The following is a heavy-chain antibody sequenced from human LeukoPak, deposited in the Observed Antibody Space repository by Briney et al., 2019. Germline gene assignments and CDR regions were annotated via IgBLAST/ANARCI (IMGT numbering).Heavy chain of an antibody. Sequence: GGSLRLSCAASGFTFSSYGMHWVRQAPGKGLEWVAFIRYDGSNKYYADSVKGRFTISRDNSKNTLYLQMNSLRAEDTAVYYCAKETSDYVWGSYRYYFDYWGQGTLVTVSS. CDR1: GFTFSSYG. CDR2: IRYDGSNK. D-gene: IGHD3-16*02. CDR3: AKETSDYVWGSYRYYFDY. J-gene: IGHJ4*02. V-gene: IGHV3-30*02.